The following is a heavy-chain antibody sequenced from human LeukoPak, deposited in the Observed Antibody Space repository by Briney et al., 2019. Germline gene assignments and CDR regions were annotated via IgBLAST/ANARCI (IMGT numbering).Heavy chain of an antibody. Sequence: GGSLRLSCAASGFTFSNYAMTWVRQAPEKGLEWVSGISRSGGSTYYADSVKGRFTISRDNSKNTLYLQMNSLRAEDTAVYYCARDRVGATDYFDYWGQGTLVTVSS. V-gene: IGHV3-23*01. J-gene: IGHJ4*02. D-gene: IGHD1-26*01. CDR3: ARDRVGATDYFDY. CDR1: GFTFSNYA. CDR2: ISRSGGST.